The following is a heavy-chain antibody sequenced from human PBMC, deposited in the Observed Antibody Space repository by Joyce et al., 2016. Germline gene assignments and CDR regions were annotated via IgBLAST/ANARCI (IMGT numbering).Heavy chain of an antibody. CDR3: ARGDPHETGAKRGLAS. Sequence: QVQLQESGPGLVKPSQTLSNTCTVSGGSISSDNYYWSWMRQQPGKGLEWIGWIGYVYDSGRTYSNPSLESRVRMAVDRSKNQMSLELISVTAADSAVYFCARGDPHETGAKRGLASWGQGILVTVSS. J-gene: IGHJ4*02. CDR2: VYDSGRT. V-gene: IGHV4-31*03. D-gene: IGHD4/OR15-4a*01. CDR1: GGSISSDNYY.